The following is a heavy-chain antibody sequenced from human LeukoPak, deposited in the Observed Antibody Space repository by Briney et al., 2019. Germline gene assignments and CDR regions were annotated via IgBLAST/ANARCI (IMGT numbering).Heavy chain of an antibody. J-gene: IGHJ3*02. Sequence: PGGALRLSCAASGFTFSDHYMDCFRQAPGKGREGVGGTRNKANSYTTEYAASVKGRFTISRDDSKNSLYLQMNSLKTEDTAVYYCARDYYDSSGYDAFDIWGQGTMVTVSS. V-gene: IGHV3-72*01. CDR2: TRNKANSYTT. CDR1: GFTFSDHY. CDR3: ARDYYDSSGYDAFDI. D-gene: IGHD3-22*01.